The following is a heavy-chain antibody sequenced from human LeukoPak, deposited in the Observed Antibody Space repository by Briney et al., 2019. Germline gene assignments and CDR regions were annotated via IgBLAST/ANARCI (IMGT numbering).Heavy chain of an antibody. D-gene: IGHD3-10*01. CDR3: ARDNRVGMVPLFDF. J-gene: IGHJ4*02. Sequence: SETLSLTCTVSGGSINGSSFYWGWIRQPPGKGLEWIGSIYYSGSTYYTPSLESRVTISVDTSKNHFSLNLSSVTAADTAVYYCARDNRVGMVPLFDFWGPGTLVTVSS. CDR2: IYYSGST. CDR1: GGSINGSSFY. V-gene: IGHV4-39*07.